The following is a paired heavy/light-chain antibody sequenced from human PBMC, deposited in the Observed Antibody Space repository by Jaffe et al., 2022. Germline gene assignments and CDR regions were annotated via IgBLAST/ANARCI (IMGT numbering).Light chain of an antibody. Sequence: DIQLTQSPSFLSASVGDRVTITCRASQGISSYLAWYQQKPGKAPKLLIYAASTLQSGVPSRFSGSGSGTEFTLTISSLQPEDFATYYCQQLNSYLMYTFGQGTKLEIK. V-gene: IGKV1-9*01. CDR1: QGISSY. J-gene: IGKJ2*01. CDR2: AAS. CDR3: QQLNSYLMYT.
Heavy chain of an antibody. J-gene: IGHJ6*03. CDR3: ARDNIENNWNDVYYYYYYMDV. V-gene: IGHV1-69*08. CDR2: IIPILGIA. CDR1: GGTFSSYT. Sequence: QVQLVQSGAEVKKPGSSVKVSCKASGGTFSSYTISWVRQAPGQGLEWMGRIIPILGIANYAQKFQGRVTITADKSTSTAYMELSSLRSEDTAVYYCARDNIENNWNDVYYYYYYMDVWGKGTTVTVSS. D-gene: IGHD1-1*01.